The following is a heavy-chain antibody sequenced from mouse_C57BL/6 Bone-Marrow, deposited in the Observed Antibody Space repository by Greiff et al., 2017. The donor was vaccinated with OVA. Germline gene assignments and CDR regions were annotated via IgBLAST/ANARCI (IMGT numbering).Heavy chain of an antibody. V-gene: IGHV8-8*01. CDR2: IWWDDAK. CDR1: GFSLSTFGMG. CDR3: ARILYYYGSSGFAY. J-gene: IGHJ3*01. D-gene: IGHD1-1*01. Sequence: QVTLKVSGPGILQPSQTLSLTCSFSGFSLSTFGMGVGWIRQPSGKGLEWLAHIWWDDAKYYNPALKSRLTISKDTSKNQVFLKLANVDTADTATYYCARILYYYGSSGFAYWGQGTLVTVSA.